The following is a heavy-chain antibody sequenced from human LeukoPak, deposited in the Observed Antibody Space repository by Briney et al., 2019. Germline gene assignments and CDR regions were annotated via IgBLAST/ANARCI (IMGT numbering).Heavy chain of an antibody. Sequence: GRSLRPFFSTFGFPFSSYAIDLVRPASSKGVGWGAVISYDGSNKYYADSVKGRFTISRDNAKNSLYLQMNSLRAEDTALYYCAKDRRGGDYGDYFDYWGQGTLVTVSS. D-gene: IGHD4-17*01. J-gene: IGHJ4*02. CDR3: AKDRRGGDYGDYFDY. CDR2: ISYDGSNK. V-gene: IGHV3-30-3*01. CDR1: GFPFSSYA.